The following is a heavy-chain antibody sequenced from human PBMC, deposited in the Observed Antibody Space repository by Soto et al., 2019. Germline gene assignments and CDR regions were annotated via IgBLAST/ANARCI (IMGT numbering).Heavy chain of an antibody. CDR2: ISGSGGST. D-gene: IGHD3-9*01. CDR1: GFTFSSYA. V-gene: IGHV3-23*01. J-gene: IGHJ4*02. CDR3: AKDRLRYFDWFPNTPPPPDY. Sequence: PGGSLRLSCAASGFTFSSYAMSWVRQAPGKGLEWVSAISGSGGSTYYADSVKGRFTISRDNSKNTLYLQMNSLRAEDTAVYYCAKDRLRYFDWFPNTPPPPDYWGQGTLVTVSS.